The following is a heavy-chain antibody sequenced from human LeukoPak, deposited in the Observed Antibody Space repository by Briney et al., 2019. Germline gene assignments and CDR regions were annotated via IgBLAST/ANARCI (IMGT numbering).Heavy chain of an antibody. J-gene: IGHJ4*02. CDR1: GFTFSTYW. CDR2: IKSDGSST. V-gene: IGHV3-74*01. CDR3: ARVGHCSSTTCFIDY. Sequence: PGGSLRLSCAASGFTFSTYWMHWVRQAPGKGLVWVSHIKSDGSSTSYADSVKGRFTISRDNAKNTLYLEMNSLRAEDTAVYYCARVGHCSSTTCFIDYWGQGTLVTVSS. D-gene: IGHD2-2*01.